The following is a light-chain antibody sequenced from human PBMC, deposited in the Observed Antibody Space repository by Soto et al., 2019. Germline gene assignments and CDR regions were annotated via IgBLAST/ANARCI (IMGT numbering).Light chain of an antibody. Sequence: QSVLTQPPSVSAAPGQKVTISCSGSSSNIGNNYVSWYQQHPGTAPKLLIYDNYRRPSDIPDRFSGSKSGTSATLDITGLQSGDEADYYFGTWDGSLSAVVFGGGTKLTVL. CDR1: SSNIGNNY. V-gene: IGLV1-51*01. CDR3: GTWDGSLSAVV. J-gene: IGLJ2*01. CDR2: DNY.